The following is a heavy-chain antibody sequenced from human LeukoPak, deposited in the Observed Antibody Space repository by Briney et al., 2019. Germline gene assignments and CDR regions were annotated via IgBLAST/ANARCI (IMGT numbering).Heavy chain of an antibody. D-gene: IGHD6-19*01. J-gene: IGHJ4*02. V-gene: IGHV3-30-3*01. CDR3: ARGSSGASSGWHGDKYYFDY. CDR2: ISCDGSNK. CDR1: GFTFSSYA. Sequence: GRSLRLSCAASGFTFSSYAMHWVRQAPGKGLEWVAVISCDGSNKYYADSVKGRFTISRDNSKNTLYLQMNSLRAEDTAVYYCARGSSGASSGWHGDKYYFDYWGQGTLVTVSS.